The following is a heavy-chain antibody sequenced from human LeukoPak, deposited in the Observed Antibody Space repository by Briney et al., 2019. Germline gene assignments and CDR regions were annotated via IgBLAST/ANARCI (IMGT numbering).Heavy chain of an antibody. D-gene: IGHD3-10*01. J-gene: IGHJ6*04. CDR3: ARGPRYYYGSGSYMDV. V-gene: IGHV4-30-4*08. Sequence: SQTLSLTCTVSGGSISSGDYYWSWIRQPPGKGLEWIGEINHSGSTNYNPSLKSRVTISVNTSKNQFSLKLSSVTAADTAVYYCARGPRYYYGSGSYMDVWGKGTTVTVSS. CDR2: INHSGST. CDR1: GGSISSGDYY.